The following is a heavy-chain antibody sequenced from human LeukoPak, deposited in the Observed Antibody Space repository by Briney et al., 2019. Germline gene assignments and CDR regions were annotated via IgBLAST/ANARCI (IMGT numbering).Heavy chain of an antibody. CDR1: GGSFSGYY. CDR3: ARVSYYDSSGSDY. Sequence: SETLSLTCAVYGGSFSGYYWSWIRQPPGKGLEWIGEINHSGSTNYNPPLKSRVTISVDTSKNQFSLKLSSVTAADTAVYYCARVSYYDSSGSDYWGQGTLVTVSS. D-gene: IGHD3-22*01. J-gene: IGHJ4*02. CDR2: INHSGST. V-gene: IGHV4-34*01.